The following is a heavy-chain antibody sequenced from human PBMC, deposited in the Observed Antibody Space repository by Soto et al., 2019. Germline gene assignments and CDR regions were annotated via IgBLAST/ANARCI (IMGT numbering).Heavy chain of an antibody. CDR2: IIPILGIA. CDR3: ARGFSSGWYYFDY. Sequence: ASVKVSCKASGGTFSSYTISWVRQAPGQGLEWMGRIIPILGIANYAQKFQGRVTITADKSTSTAYMELSSLRSEDTAVYYCARGFSSGWYYFDYWGQGTLVTVSS. V-gene: IGHV1-69*02. CDR1: GGTFSSYT. J-gene: IGHJ4*02. D-gene: IGHD6-19*01.